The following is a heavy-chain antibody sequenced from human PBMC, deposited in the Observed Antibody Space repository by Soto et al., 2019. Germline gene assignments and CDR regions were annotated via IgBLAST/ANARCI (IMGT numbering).Heavy chain of an antibody. V-gene: IGHV3-23*01. Sequence: GGSLRLSCAASGFTFSSYAMSWVRQAPGKGLEWVSAISGSGGSTYYADSVKGRFTISRDNSKNTLYLQMNSLRAEDTAVYYCAKGPFSPSGYPGVYFDYWGQGTLVTVSS. CDR3: AKGPFSPSGYPGVYFDY. D-gene: IGHD3-3*01. CDR1: GFTFSSYA. J-gene: IGHJ4*02. CDR2: ISGSGGST.